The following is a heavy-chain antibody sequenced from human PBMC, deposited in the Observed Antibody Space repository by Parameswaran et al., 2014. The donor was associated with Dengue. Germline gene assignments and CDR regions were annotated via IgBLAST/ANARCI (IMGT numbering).Heavy chain of an antibody. CDR2: INPNSGGT. CDR3: ARGGEAPGYCSSTSCYIPYFDY. V-gene: IGHV1-2*02. D-gene: IGHD2-2*03. Sequence: WVRQAPGQGLEWMGWINPNSGGTNYAQKFQGRVTMTRDTSISTAYMELSRLRSDDTAVYYCARGGEAPGYCSSTSCYIPYFDYWGQGTLVTVSS. J-gene: IGHJ4*02.